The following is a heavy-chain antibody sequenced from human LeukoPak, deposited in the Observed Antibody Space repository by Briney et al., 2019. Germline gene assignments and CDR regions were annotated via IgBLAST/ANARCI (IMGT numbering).Heavy chain of an antibody. CDR3: TRGRGVSFDY. D-gene: IGHD3-10*01. CDR2: ISSSSSTI. CDR1: GFTFSSYS. J-gene: IGHJ4*02. V-gene: IGHV3-48*04. Sequence: GGSLRLSCAASGFTFSSYSMNWVRQAPGKGLEWVSYISSSSSTIYYADSVKGRFTISRDNAKNTLYLQMNSLRAEDTAVYYCTRGRGVSFDYWGQGTLVTVSS.